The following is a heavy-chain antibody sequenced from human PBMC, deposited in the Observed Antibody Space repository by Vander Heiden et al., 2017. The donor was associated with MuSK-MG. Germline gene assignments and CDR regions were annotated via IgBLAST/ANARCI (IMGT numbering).Heavy chain of an antibody. D-gene: IGHD6-25*01. J-gene: IGHJ6*02. V-gene: IGHV3-23*01. CDR1: GFTFSSYA. CDR2: ISGSGGST. CDR3: AKEGAADPYYYYGMDV. Sequence: EVQLLESGGGLVQPGGSLRLSCAASGFTFSSYAMRWVRQAPGKGLEWVSAISGSGGSTYYADSVKGRFTISRDNSKNTLYLQMNSLRAEDTAVYYCAKEGAADPYYYYGMDVWGQGTTVTVSS.